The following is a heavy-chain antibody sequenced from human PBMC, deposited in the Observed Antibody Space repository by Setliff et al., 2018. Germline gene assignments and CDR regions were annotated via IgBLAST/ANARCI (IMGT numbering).Heavy chain of an antibody. D-gene: IGHD3-3*01. CDR3: ARDGPLYDNFWNAPGYMDV. J-gene: IGHJ6*03. CDR2: VSYDGRNK. Sequence: GGSLRLSCAASGFTFSTYAIHWVRQGPGKGLEWVAIVSYDGRNKYYADSVKGRFTISRDNSKNTVSLQMNSLRPEDTAVYYCARDGPLYDNFWNAPGYMDVWGKGTTVTVSS. V-gene: IGHV3-30*01. CDR1: GFTFSTYA.